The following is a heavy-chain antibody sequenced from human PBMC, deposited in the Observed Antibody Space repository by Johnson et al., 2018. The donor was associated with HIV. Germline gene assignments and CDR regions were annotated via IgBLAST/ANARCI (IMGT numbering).Heavy chain of an antibody. V-gene: IGHV3-30-3*01. CDR2: ISYDGSNK. J-gene: IGHJ3*02. CDR3: ARDSGKWSGVRFAFDI. CDR1: GFTFTNYA. D-gene: IGHD3-10*01. Sequence: VQLVESGGGVVQPGRSLRLSCAASGFTFTNYAMYWVRQAPGKGLEWVALISYDGSNKYYADSVKGRFTISRDNSKKTLYLKMSSLRAEETAIYYCARDSGKWSGVRFAFDIWGQGTMVTVSS.